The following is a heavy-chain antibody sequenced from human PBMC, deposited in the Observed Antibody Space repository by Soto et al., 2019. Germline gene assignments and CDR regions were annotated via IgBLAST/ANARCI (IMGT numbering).Heavy chain of an antibody. V-gene: IGHV1-2*04. D-gene: IGHD2-15*01. CDR2: INPNSGGT. Sequence: ASVKVSCKASGYTFTGYYMHWVRQAPGQGLEWMGWINPNSGGTNYAQKFQGWVTMTRDTSISTAYMELSRLRSDDTAVYYCARGDPPYCSGGSCIPQYWFDPWGQGTLVTVSS. CDR3: ARGDPPYCSGGSCIPQYWFDP. J-gene: IGHJ5*02. CDR1: GYTFTGYY.